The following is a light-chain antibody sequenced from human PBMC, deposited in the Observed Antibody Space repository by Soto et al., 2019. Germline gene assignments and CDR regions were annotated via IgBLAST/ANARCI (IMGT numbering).Light chain of an antibody. CDR3: SSFAGSNIWV. CDR2: EVT. J-gene: IGLJ3*02. CDR1: NVGEYDY. V-gene: IGLV2-8*01. Sequence: QLVLTQPPSASGSPGQSVTISCTGSNVGEYDYVSWYQQHPGKAPKLMIHEVTKRPSGVPDRFSGSKSGNTASLTVSGLQAEDEADYYCSSFAGSNIWVFGGGTKVTVL.